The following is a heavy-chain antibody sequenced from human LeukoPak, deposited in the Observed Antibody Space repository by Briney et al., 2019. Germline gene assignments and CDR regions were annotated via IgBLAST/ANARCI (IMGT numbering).Heavy chain of an antibody. Sequence: GGSLRLSCAASGFTFSSYAMSWVRRAPGKGLEWVSAISGSGGSTYYADSVKGRFTISRDNSKNTLYLQMNSLRAEDTAVYYCAKMDTAMGTNYFDYWGQGTLVTVSS. CDR1: GFTFSSYA. CDR3: AKMDTAMGTNYFDY. CDR2: ISGSGGST. D-gene: IGHD5-18*01. V-gene: IGHV3-23*01. J-gene: IGHJ4*02.